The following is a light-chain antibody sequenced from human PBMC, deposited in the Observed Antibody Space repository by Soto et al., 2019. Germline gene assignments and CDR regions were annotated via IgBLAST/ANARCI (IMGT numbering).Light chain of an antibody. V-gene: IGKV1-17*01. J-gene: IGKJ2*01. CDR1: QDIXND. Sequence: DIQMTXSPSSXSASVGDRIXXXXXASQDIXNDXGWYQQKPGKAPKRLIYAASSLQSGVPSRFXGSGSGTEFTLTISSLQPEDFATYYCLQHNTYPRYTFGQGTKLEIK. CDR3: LQHNTYPRYT. CDR2: AAS.